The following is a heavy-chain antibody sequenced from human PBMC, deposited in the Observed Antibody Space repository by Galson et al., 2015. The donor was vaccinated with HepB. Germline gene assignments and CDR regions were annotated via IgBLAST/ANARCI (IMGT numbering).Heavy chain of an antibody. V-gene: IGHV2-70*04. CDR1: GFSLSTTGMR. CDR2: IDWDDDK. D-gene: IGHD2-15*01. Sequence: PALVKPTQTLTLTCTFSGFSLSTTGMRVSWIRQPPGKALEWLARIDWDDDKFYSTSLKTRLTISKDTSKNQVVLTMTNMDPVDTATYYCARHDCSGGSCYYPYWGQGTLVTVSS. J-gene: IGHJ4*02. CDR3: ARHDCSGGSCYYPY.